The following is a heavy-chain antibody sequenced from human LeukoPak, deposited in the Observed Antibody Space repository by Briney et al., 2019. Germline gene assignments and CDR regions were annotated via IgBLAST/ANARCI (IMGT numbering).Heavy chain of an antibody. Sequence: GGSLRLSCAASGFTFSSYRMHWVPQAPGKGLEWVAVIPFVGSNKYYADSVKVRFTISRDNSKDTLYLQRNSLRAEDTAVYYCAKDLGGGDGMDVWGQGTTVTVSS. CDR1: GFTFSSYR. J-gene: IGHJ6*02. V-gene: IGHV3-30*18. CDR2: IPFVGSNK. D-gene: IGHD3-16*01. CDR3: AKDLGGGDGMDV.